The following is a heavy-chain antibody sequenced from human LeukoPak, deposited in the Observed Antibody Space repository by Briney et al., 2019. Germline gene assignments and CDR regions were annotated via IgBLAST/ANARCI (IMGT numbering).Heavy chain of an antibody. CDR2: IIPILGIA. CDR1: GRIFSSYA. CDR3: ARDFVDPITMVRGGGMDV. Sequence: GASVKVSCKASGRIFSSYAISWVRQAPGQGLEWMGRIIPILGIANYAQKFQGRVTITADKSTSTVYMELSSLRSEDTAVYYCARDFVDPITMVRGGGMDVWGQGTTVTVSS. V-gene: IGHV1-69*04. D-gene: IGHD3-10*01. J-gene: IGHJ6*02.